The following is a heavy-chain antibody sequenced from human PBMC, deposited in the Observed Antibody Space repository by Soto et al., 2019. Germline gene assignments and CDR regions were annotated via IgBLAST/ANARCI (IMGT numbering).Heavy chain of an antibody. CDR1: GFTFSSYW. D-gene: IGHD5-18*01. CDR2: INSDGSST. CDR3: ARAGYSYGPHANWFDP. J-gene: IGHJ5*02. Sequence: VGSLRLSCAASGFTFSSYWMHWVRQAPGKGLVWVSRINSDGSSTSYADSVKGRFTISRDNAKNTLYLQMNSLRAEDTAVYYCARAGYSYGPHANWFDPWGQGTLVTVSS. V-gene: IGHV3-74*01.